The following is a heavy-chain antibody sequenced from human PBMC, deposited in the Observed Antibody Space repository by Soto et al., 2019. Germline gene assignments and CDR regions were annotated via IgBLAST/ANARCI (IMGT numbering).Heavy chain of an antibody. Sequence: EVQLLESGGGLVQPGGSMRLSCAASGFTFSTYAMSWVRQAPGKGLEWVSGISGSGGRIYYADSVKGRCTMSRDNSKNTLDLQMNSLRAEDTAVYYCAKEGAGSSGPYADYWGQGRLVTVSS. CDR3: AKEGAGSSGPYADY. V-gene: IGHV3-23*01. CDR2: ISGSGGRI. CDR1: GFTFSTYA. D-gene: IGHD6-19*01. J-gene: IGHJ4*02.